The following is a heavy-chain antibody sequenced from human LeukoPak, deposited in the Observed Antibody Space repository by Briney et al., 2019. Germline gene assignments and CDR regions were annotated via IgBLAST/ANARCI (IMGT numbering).Heavy chain of an antibody. CDR3: VRGYQYFYY. J-gene: IGHJ4*02. CDR1: GFTFSSYW. D-gene: IGHD2-15*01. V-gene: IGHV3-7*01. CDR2: IKQDGSET. Sequence: GGSLRLSCAVFGFTFSSYWMSWVRQAPGKGLEWVANIKQDGSETYYVDSVKGRFTISRDNAKNSLYLQMNSLRAEDTAVYYCVRGYQYFYYWGQGTLVTVSS.